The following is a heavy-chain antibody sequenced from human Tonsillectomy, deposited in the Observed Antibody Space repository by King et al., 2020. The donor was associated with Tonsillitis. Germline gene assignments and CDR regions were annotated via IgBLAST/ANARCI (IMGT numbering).Heavy chain of an antibody. Sequence: EVQLVESGGGLIQPGGSLRLSCAASGFSVSSNYMSWVRQDPGKGLEWVSVIYSGGSTYYADSVKGRFTISRDNSKNTLYLQMNSLRAEDTALYYCAKDIDPLLWFGELPTFDIWGQGTMVTVSS. CDR3: AKDIDPLLWFGELPTFDI. CDR2: IYSGGST. V-gene: IGHV3-53*01. CDR1: GFSVSSNY. D-gene: IGHD3-10*01. J-gene: IGHJ3*02.